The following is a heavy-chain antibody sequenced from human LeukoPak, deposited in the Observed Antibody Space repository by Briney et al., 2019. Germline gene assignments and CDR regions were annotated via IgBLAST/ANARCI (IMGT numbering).Heavy chain of an antibody. D-gene: IGHD3-10*01. CDR3: VRDRSPGCFDY. CDR1: GFTFSSYR. J-gene: IGHJ4*02. CDR2: ISSSHNNI. Sequence: GGSLRLSCAASGFTFSSYRMNWVRQAPGKGLDWVSSISSSHNNIYYADSVKGRFSISRDNAKNSLFLQMNSLRAEDTAVYYCVRDRSPGCFDYWGQGTLVTVSS. V-gene: IGHV3-21*01.